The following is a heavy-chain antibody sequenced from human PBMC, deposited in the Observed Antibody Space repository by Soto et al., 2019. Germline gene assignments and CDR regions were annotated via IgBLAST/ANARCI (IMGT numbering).Heavy chain of an antibody. V-gene: IGHV2-5*02. CDR2: IYWDDDK. CDR1: GFSLTTSGVG. Sequence: QITLNESGPTVVNPTETLTLTCTFSGFSLTTSGVGVGWVRQSPGKAPEWLAFIYWDDDKRYSTSLKSRLTITKDTSKNQVVLTMANVDPADTATYYCAHRVLRAVFGLVTTTAIYFDFWDQGTPVVVSS. D-gene: IGHD3-3*01. J-gene: IGHJ4*02. CDR3: AHRVLRAVFGLVTTTAIYFDF.